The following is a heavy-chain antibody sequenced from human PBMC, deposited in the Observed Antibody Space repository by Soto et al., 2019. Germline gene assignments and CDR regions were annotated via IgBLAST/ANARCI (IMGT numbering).Heavy chain of an antibody. V-gene: IGHV4-39*01. CDR3: ASSGDYATSFDY. CDR1: GGSISSSSYY. D-gene: IGHD4-17*01. Sequence: SETLSLTCTVSGGSISSSSYYWGWIRQPPGKGLEWIGSIYYSGSTYYNPSLKSRVTISVDTSKNQFSLKLSSVTAADTAVYYCASSGDYATSFDYWGQGTLVTVSS. CDR2: IYYSGST. J-gene: IGHJ4*02.